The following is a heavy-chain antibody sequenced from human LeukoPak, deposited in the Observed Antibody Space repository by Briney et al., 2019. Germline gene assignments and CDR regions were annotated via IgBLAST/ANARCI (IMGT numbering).Heavy chain of an antibody. CDR3: ARDPLEDGGYYFDY. D-gene: IGHD1-1*01. J-gene: IGHJ4*02. CDR2: ISSSSSYI. CDR1: GFTFSSCS. Sequence: PGGSLRLSCAASGFTFSSCSMNWVRQAPGKGLEWVSSISSSSSYIYYADSVKGRFTISRDNAKNSLYLQMNSLRAEDTAVYYCARDPLEDGGYYFDYWGQGTLVTVSS. V-gene: IGHV3-21*01.